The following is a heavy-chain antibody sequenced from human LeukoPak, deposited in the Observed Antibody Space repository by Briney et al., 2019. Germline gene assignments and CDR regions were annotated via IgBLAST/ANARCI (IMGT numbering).Heavy chain of an antibody. J-gene: IGHJ4*02. D-gene: IGHD3-22*01. CDR3: AKGPLLNYYDSSGYYYAY. Sequence: TGGSLRLSCAASGFTFSSYGMHWVRQAPGKGLEWVAVISYDGSNKYYADSVKGRFTISRDNSKNTLYLQMNSLRAEDTAVYYCAKGPLLNYYDSSGYYYAYRGQGTLVTVSS. V-gene: IGHV3-30*18. CDR1: GFTFSSYG. CDR2: ISYDGSNK.